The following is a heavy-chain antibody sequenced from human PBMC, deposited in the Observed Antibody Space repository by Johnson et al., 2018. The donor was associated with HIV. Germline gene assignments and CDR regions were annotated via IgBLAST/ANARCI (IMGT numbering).Heavy chain of an antibody. CDR1: GFTFSSYA. J-gene: IGHJ3*02. V-gene: IGHV3-30-3*01. CDR3: AKERGRGGDAFDI. D-gene: IGHD3-10*01. Sequence: QVQLVESGGGVVQPGRSLRLSCAASGFTFSSYAMHWVRQAPGKGLVWVAVISYDGSNKYYADSVKGRFTISRDNAKNSLYLQMNSLRAEDTALYYCAKERGRGGDAFDIWGQGTMVTVSS. CDR2: ISYDGSNK.